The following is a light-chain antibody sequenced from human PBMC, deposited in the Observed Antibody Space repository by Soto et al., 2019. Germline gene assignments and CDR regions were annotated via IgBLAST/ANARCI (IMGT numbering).Light chain of an antibody. CDR2: LGS. CDR3: MQALQTPPT. CDR1: QSLLHRNGYSF. V-gene: IGKV2-28*01. Sequence: DIVMTQSPLSLPVTPGEPASISCRSSQSLLHRNGYSFLDWYLQKPGQSPQLLVYLGSNRASGVPDRFSGSGSGTDSILKISRVEAEDVGVYYCMQALQTPPTFGQGTKVEIK. J-gene: IGKJ1*01.